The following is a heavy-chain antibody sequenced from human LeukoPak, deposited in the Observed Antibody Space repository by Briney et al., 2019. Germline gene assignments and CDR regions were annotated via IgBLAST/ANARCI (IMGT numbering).Heavy chain of an antibody. J-gene: IGHJ1*01. D-gene: IGHD3-10*01. CDR3: ATDYYGSGSPHPLRY. Sequence: ASVKVSCKVSGYTLTELSMHWVRQAPGKGLEWMGDFDPEDGETIYAQKFQGRVNMTEDTSTDTAYMELSSLRSEDTAVYYCATDYYGSGSPHPLRYWGQGTLVTVTS. CDR2: FDPEDGET. CDR1: GYTLTELS. V-gene: IGHV1-24*01.